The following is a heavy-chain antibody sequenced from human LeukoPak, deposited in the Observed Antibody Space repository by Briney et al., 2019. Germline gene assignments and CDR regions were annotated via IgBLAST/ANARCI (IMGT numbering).Heavy chain of an antibody. CDR1: GGSISSNNYY. J-gene: IGHJ4*02. V-gene: IGHV4-39*01. D-gene: IGHD3-3*01. Sequence: SETLSLTCTVSGGSISSNNYYQGWIRQSPGKGLEWIGSIYYGGYTYYNPSLKSRVTISVDTSKNQFSLKLSSVTAADTAIYYCQSRFLEWLLDYWGQGTLVTVTS. CDR3: QSRFLEWLLDY. CDR2: IYYGGYT.